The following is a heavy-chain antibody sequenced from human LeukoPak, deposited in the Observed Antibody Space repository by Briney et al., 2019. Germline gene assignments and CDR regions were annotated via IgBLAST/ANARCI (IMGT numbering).Heavy chain of an antibody. CDR2: IIPIFGTA. CDR3: ARGRGSGTFFDP. D-gene: IGHD2-2*01. V-gene: IGHV1-69*05. CDR1: GGTFSSYA. Sequence: ASVKVSCKASGGTFSSYAISWVRQAPGQGLEWMGGIIPIFGTANYAQKFQGRVTMTRDMSTSTVYMELSSLRSEDTAVYYCARGRGSGTFFDPWGQGTLVTVSS. J-gene: IGHJ5*02.